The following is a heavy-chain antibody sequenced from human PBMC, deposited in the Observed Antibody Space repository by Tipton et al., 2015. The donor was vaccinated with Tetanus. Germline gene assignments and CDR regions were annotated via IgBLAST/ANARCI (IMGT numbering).Heavy chain of an antibody. J-gene: IGHJ4*02. CDR3: ARDERYGDYAY. CDR1: GGSISNYY. CDR2: TYYSGST. Sequence: TLSLTCTVSGGSISNYYWNWLRQSPGKGLEWIGYTYYSGSTGYNPSLKSRVTISIDSSKNQFSLKLTSVTAADTAVYYCARDERYGDYAYWGQGALVTVSS. V-gene: IGHV4-59*01. D-gene: IGHD4-17*01.